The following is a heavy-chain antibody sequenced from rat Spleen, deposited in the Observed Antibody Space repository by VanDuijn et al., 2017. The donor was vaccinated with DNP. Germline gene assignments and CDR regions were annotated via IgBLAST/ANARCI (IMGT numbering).Heavy chain of an antibody. D-gene: IGHD1-2*01. Sequence: EVHLVESGGDLVQPGRSLKLYCVTSGFTFNAYWMAWIRQVPGQGLEWVASITPGGGSTYYPDSVKGRFTISRDNAKTTLYLQINSLRSEDMATYYCARWSSSHWYFDFWGPGTMVTVSS. V-gene: IGHV5-31*01. J-gene: IGHJ1*01. CDR1: GFTFNAYW. CDR3: ARWSSSHWYFDF. CDR2: ITPGGGST.